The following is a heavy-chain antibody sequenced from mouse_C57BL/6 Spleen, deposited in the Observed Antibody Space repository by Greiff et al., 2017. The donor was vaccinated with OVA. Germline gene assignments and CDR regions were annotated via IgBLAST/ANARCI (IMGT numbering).Heavy chain of an antibody. V-gene: IGHV5-6*01. J-gene: IGHJ3*01. D-gene: IGHD1-1*01. Sequence: VQLKESGGDLVKPGGSLKLSCAASGFTFSSYGMSWVRQTPDKRLEWVATISSGGSYTYYPDSVKGRFTISRDNAKNTLYLQMSSLKSEDTAMYYGARPTTVELGQFAHWGQGTLVTVSA. CDR1: GFTFSSYG. CDR2: ISSGGSYT. CDR3: ARPTTVELGQFAH.